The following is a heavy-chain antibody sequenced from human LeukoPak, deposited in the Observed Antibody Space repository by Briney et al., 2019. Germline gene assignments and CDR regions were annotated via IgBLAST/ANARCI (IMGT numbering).Heavy chain of an antibody. J-gene: IGHJ3*02. Sequence: SETLSLTCTVSGGSISSYYWSWIRQPPGKGLEWIGYIYYSGSTNYNPSLKSRVTISVDTSKNQFSLKLSSVTAADTAVYYCARDRDSRLSDAFDIWGQGTMVTVSS. V-gene: IGHV4-59*12. CDR1: GGSISSYY. CDR2: IYYSGST. D-gene: IGHD3-22*01. CDR3: ARDRDSRLSDAFDI.